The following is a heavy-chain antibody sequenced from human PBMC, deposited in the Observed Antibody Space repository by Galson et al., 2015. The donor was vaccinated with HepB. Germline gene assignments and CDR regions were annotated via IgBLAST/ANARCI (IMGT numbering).Heavy chain of an antibody. J-gene: IGHJ4*02. CDR1: GFTFSDYY. D-gene: IGHD5-18*01. CDR3: ARDVGYSYGCDY. CDR2: ISSSSRYT. Sequence: SLRLSCAASGFTFSDYYMSWIRQAPGKGLEWVSYISSSSRYTTYADSVKGRFTISRDNAKNSLYLQMNSLRAEDTAVYYCARDVGYSYGCDYWGQGTLFTVSS. V-gene: IGHV3-11*06.